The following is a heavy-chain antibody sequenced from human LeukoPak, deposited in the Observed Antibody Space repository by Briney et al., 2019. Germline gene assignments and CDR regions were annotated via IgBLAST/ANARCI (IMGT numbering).Heavy chain of an antibody. V-gene: IGHV3-66*01. J-gene: IGHJ4*02. CDR3: VRGPSGYHNT. Sequence: GGSLRLSCAASGFTFSSYAMSWVRQAPGKGLEWVSLIYSGGSTYYADSVKGRFTISRDNSKNTLYLQMNSLRAEDTAVYYCVRGPSGYHNTGGQGTLVTVSS. CDR2: IYSGGST. CDR1: GFTFSSYA. D-gene: IGHD5-12*01.